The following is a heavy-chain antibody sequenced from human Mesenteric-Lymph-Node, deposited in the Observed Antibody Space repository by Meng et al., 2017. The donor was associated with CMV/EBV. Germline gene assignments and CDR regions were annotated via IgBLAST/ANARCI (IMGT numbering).Heavy chain of an antibody. CDR2: INHSGST. D-gene: IGHD2-2*01. CDR1: GGSISSSSYY. V-gene: IGHV4-39*07. Sequence: SETLSLTCTVSGGSISSSSYYWGWIRQPPGKGLEWIGTINHSGSTDYNASLKSRVTISIDTSKTQFSLRLSSVTAADTAVYYCARKEVGTMNDYWGQGTLVTVSS. J-gene: IGHJ4*02. CDR3: ARKEVGTMNDY.